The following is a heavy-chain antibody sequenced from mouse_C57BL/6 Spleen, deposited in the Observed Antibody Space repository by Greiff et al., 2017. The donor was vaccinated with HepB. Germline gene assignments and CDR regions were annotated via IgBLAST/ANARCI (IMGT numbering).Heavy chain of an antibody. D-gene: IGHD1-1*01. V-gene: IGHV1-50*01. CDR1: GYTFTSYW. Sequence: VQLQQPGAELVKPGASVKLSCKASGYTFTSYWMPWVKQRPGQGLEWIGEIDPSDSYTNYNQKFKGKATLTVDTSSSTAYMQLSSLTSEDSAVYYCARRTTVVPFDYWGQVTTLTVSS. CDR2: IDPSDSYT. CDR3: ARRTTVVPFDY. J-gene: IGHJ2*01.